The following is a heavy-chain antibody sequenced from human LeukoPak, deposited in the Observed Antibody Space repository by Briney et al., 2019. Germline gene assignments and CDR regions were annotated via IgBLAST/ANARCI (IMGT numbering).Heavy chain of an antibody. J-gene: IGHJ6*02. D-gene: IGHD3-3*01. CDR1: GFTFSSYW. CDR3: AREVHDFWSGYGMDV. CDR2: IKQDGSEK. V-gene: IGHV3-7*01. Sequence: PGGSLRLSCAASGFTFSSYWMSWVRQAPGKGLAWVANIKQDGSEKYYVDSVKGRFTISRDNAKNSLYLQMNSLRAEDTAVYYCAREVHDFWSGYGMDVWGQGTTVTVSS.